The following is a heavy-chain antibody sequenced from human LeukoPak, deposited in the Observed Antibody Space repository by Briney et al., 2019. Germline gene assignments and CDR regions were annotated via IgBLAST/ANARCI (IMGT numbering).Heavy chain of an antibody. CDR3: ARAVGRVVTWFDP. CDR1: GYTFTSYD. V-gene: IGHV1-8*01. CDR2: MNPNSGNT. Sequence: GASVKVSCKASGYTFTSYDINWVRQATGQGLEWMGWMNPNSGNTGYAQKFRGRVTMTRNTSISTAYMELSSLRSEDTAVYYCARAVGRVVTWFDPWGQGTLVTVSS. J-gene: IGHJ5*02. D-gene: IGHD3-3*01.